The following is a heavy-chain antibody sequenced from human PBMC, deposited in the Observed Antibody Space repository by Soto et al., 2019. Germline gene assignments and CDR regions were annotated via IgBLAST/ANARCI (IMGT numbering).Heavy chain of an antibody. V-gene: IGHV4-59*08. CDR2: IYYSGST. J-gene: IGHJ4*02. Sequence: ASETLSLTCTFSGGSIRSYYWSWIRQPPGKGLEGIGDIYYSGSTNYNPSLKSRVTKSVDTSKNQFSLKLSSVTAADTVVYFCARAHCSSTSCYVPHWGQGTLVTVSS. D-gene: IGHD2-2*01. CDR3: ARAHCSSTSCYVPH. CDR1: GGSIRSYY.